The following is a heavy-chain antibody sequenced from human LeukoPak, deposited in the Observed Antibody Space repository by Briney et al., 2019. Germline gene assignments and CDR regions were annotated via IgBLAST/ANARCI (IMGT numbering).Heavy chain of an antibody. V-gene: IGHV3-23*01. D-gene: IGHD1-26*01. CDR1: GFTFSIYA. CDR3: AKNRGAGSHYYYHMNV. CDR2: ISGSGGGI. Sequence: GGSLRLSCAASGFTFSIYAMSWVRQAAGKGLEWVSLISGSGGGIYYADSVKGRFTISRDNSKNTLYLQLNSLRVEDTAVYYCAKNRGAGSHYYYHMNVWGKGTTVTVSS. J-gene: IGHJ6*03.